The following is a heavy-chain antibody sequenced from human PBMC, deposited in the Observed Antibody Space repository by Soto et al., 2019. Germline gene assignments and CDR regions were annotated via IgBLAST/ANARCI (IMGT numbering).Heavy chain of an antibody. CDR3: ATVDYYDSSGYYSHDAFDI. J-gene: IGHJ3*02. Sequence: SVKVSCKASGYTFNYRYLHWVRQAPGQALEWMGWITPFNGNTNYAQKFQDRVTITRDRSMSTAYMELSSLRSEDTAMYYCATVDYYDSSGYYSHDAFDIWGQGTMVTVSS. CDR1: GYTFNYRY. D-gene: IGHD3-22*01. V-gene: IGHV1-45*02. CDR2: ITPFNGNT.